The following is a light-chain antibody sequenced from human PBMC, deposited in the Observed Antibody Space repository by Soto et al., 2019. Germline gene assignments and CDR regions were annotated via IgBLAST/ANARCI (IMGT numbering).Light chain of an antibody. Sequence: QSALTQPSSVSGSPGQSVTISCTGTNSDVGTYNYVSWYQQHPGKAPKLIIYEVSKRPSGVPDRFSGSRSGNTASLTVSGLQAEDEADYYCSSFAGSPVVFGGGTKLTVL. CDR1: NSDVGTYNY. CDR2: EVS. J-gene: IGLJ2*01. CDR3: SSFAGSPVV. V-gene: IGLV2-11*01.